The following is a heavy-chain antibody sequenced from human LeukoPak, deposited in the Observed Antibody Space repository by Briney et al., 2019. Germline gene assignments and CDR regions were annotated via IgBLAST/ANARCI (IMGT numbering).Heavy chain of an antibody. CDR3: ARDRGYSGYDQRYNWFDP. V-gene: IGHV1-3*04. CDR2: INTGNGNT. Sequence: ASVKVSCKASGYTFTNYALHWVRQAPGQRLEWMGWINTGNGNTKYSQKFQGRVTITRDTSASTAYMELSSLRSEDTAVYYCARDRGYSGYDQRYNWFDPWGQGTLVTVSS. CDR1: GYTFTNYA. D-gene: IGHD5-12*01. J-gene: IGHJ5*02.